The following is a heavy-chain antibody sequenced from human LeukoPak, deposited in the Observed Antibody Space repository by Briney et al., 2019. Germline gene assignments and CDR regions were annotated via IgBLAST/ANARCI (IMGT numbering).Heavy chain of an antibody. CDR3: VRKGYGDYIYDY. CDR2: ISTNGGST. CDR1: GFTFSSYA. Sequence: PGGSLRLSCSASGFTFSSYAMHWVRQAPGKGLEYLSVISTNGGSTYYADSVNGRFTISRDNSKNTLYLQMSSLRAEDTAVYYCVRKGYGDYIYDYWGQGTLVTVSS. D-gene: IGHD4-17*01. J-gene: IGHJ4*02. V-gene: IGHV3-64D*06.